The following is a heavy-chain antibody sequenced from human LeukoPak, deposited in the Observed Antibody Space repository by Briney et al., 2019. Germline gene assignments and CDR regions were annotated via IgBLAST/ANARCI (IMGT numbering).Heavy chain of an antibody. CDR1: GGSISSYY. V-gene: IGHV4-59*01. CDR3: AGGMYIAAAQYGY. D-gene: IGHD6-13*01. CDR2: IYYSGTT. J-gene: IGHJ4*02. Sequence: SETLSLTCTVSGGSISSYYWSWIRQPPGKGLEWIGYIYYSGTTNYNPSLKSRVTISVDTSKNQFSLKLSSVTAADTAVYYCAGGMYIAAAQYGYWGQGTLVTVSS.